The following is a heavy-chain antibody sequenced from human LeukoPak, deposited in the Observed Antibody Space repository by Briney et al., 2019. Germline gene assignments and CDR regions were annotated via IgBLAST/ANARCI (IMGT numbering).Heavy chain of an antibody. CDR1: GFTFSLYE. CDR2: ITRSGSTT. CDR3: ARDMAAAGDY. V-gene: IGHV3-48*03. Sequence: GGSLRLSCAASGFTFSLYEMTWVRQAPGKGLEWASYITRSGSTTYYADSVKGRFTISRDNAKNSLYLQMNSLTTEDTAVYYCARDMAAAGDYWGQGTLVTVSS. J-gene: IGHJ4*02. D-gene: IGHD6-13*01.